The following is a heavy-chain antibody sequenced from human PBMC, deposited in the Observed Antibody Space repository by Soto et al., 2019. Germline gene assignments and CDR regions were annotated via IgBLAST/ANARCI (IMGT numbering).Heavy chain of an antibody. CDR1: GYTLTELS. J-gene: IGHJ4*02. CDR3: ATFYYYDSSGYYYTDY. V-gene: IGHV1-24*01. D-gene: IGHD3-22*01. CDR2: FDPEDGET. Sequence: ASVKVSCKVSGYTLTELSMHWVRQAPGKGLEWMGGFDPEDGETIYAQKFQGRVTMTEDTSTDTAYMELSSLRSEDTAVYYCATFYYYDSSGYYYTDYWGQGTLVTVSS.